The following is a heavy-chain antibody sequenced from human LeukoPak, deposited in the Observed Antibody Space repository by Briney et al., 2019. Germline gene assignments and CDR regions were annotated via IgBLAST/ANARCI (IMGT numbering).Heavy chain of an antibody. D-gene: IGHD4-11*01. CDR1: GGSISSYY. CDR2: IYYSGST. CDR3: ARLPDYSNYVDWFDP. Sequence: SETLSLTCTVSGGSISSYYWSWIRLPPGKGLEWIGYIYYSGSTNYNPSLKSRVTISVDTSKNQFSLKLSSVTAADTAVYYCARLPDYSNYVDWFDPWGQGTLVTVSS. V-gene: IGHV4-59*08. J-gene: IGHJ5*02.